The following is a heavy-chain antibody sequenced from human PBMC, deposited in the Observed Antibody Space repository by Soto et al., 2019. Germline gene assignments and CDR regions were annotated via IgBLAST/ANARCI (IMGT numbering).Heavy chain of an antibody. Sequence: PGGSLRLSCAASGFTFSSYGMHWVRQAPGKGLEWVAVISYDGSNKYYADSVKGRFTISRDNSKNTLYLQMNSLRAEDTAVYYCAKGGYRGFGELPYMDVWGQGTTVTVSS. J-gene: IGHJ6*03. CDR2: ISYDGSNK. V-gene: IGHV3-30*18. D-gene: IGHD3-10*01. CDR1: GFTFSSYG. CDR3: AKGGYRGFGELPYMDV.